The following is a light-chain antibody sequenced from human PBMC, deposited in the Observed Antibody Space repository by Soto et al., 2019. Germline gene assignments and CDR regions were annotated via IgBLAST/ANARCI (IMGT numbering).Light chain of an antibody. CDR1: SSNIGAGYD. V-gene: IGLV1-40*01. CDR2: GNT. Sequence: QSVLTQPPSVSGAPGQRVTISCTGSSSNIGAGYDVHWYQQLPGRAPKLLIYGNTNRPSGVPDRFSGSKSGTSASLAITGLQAEDEADYYCLSFDSSLRVVFGGGPSSPS. CDR3: LSFDSSLRVV. J-gene: IGLJ2*01.